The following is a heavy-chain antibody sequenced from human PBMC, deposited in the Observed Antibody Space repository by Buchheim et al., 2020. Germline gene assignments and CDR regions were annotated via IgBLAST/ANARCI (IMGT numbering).Heavy chain of an antibody. D-gene: IGHD6-13*01. J-gene: IGHJ5*02. CDR2: IIHGGST. V-gene: IGHV4-34*12. Sequence: QVRLQQWGGGLLKPSETLTLTCAVSDESFSNNYWSWIRQPPGKGPEWIGEIIHGGSTHYSSSLESRVTISIDTSKNQVFLQVNSLTAADTAVYYCARSYSSSWTQNDWLDPWGQGTL. CDR1: DESFSNNY. CDR3: ARSYSSSWTQNDWLDP.